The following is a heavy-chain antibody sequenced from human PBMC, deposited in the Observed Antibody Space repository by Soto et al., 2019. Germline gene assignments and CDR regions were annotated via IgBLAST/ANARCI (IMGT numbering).Heavy chain of an antibody. CDR2: FDPEDGET. V-gene: IGHV1-24*01. D-gene: IGHD3-3*01. CDR1: GYTLTELS. J-gene: IGHJ5*02. CDR3: ANGGSGNNWFDP. Sequence: GASVKVSCKVSGYTLTELSMHWVRQAPGKGLEWMGGFDPEDGETIYAQKFQGRVTMTEDTSTDTAYMELSSLRSEDTAVYYCANGGSGNNWFDPWGQGTLVTVSS.